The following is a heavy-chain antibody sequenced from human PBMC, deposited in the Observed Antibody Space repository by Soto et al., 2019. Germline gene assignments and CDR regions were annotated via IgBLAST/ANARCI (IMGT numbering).Heavy chain of an antibody. CDR2: FHNDKST. V-gene: IGHV4-59*01. Sequence: SETLSLTCSVSGDSSAAYYWNWIRQPPGKPLEWIGYFHNDKSTTYNPSLKSRASISVDSSKRQVSLKISSVTAADTAVYYCARDSTSWFIFDTWGQGVLVTVSS. J-gene: IGHJ4*02. D-gene: IGHD2-2*01. CDR3: ARDSTSWFIFDT. CDR1: GDSSAAYY.